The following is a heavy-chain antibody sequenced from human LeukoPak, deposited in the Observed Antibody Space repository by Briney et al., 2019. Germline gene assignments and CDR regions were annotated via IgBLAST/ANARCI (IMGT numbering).Heavy chain of an antibody. D-gene: IGHD2/OR15-2a*01. CDR1: GGSFSGYY. J-gene: IGHJ3*02. Sequence: SETLSLTCAVYGGSFSGYYWSWIRQPPGKGLEWIGEINHSGSTNYNPSLKSRVTMSVDTSKNQFSLQLSSVTAADTAVYYCAYFQNDAFDIWGQGTMVTVSS. CDR3: AYFQNDAFDI. V-gene: IGHV4-34*01. CDR2: INHSGST.